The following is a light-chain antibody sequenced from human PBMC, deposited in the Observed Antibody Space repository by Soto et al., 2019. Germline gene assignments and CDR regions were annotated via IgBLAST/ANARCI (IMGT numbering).Light chain of an antibody. V-gene: IGLV1-36*01. CDR1: SSNIGNNA. CDR2: YDD. J-gene: IGLJ2*01. Sequence: QSVLTQPPSVSEAPRQRVTISCSGSSSNIGNNAVNWYQQLPGKAPKLLIYYDDLLPSGVSDRFSGSKSGTSASLAISGLQSEDEADYYRAALDDSLNGVVFGGGTKLTVL. CDR3: AALDDSLNGVV.